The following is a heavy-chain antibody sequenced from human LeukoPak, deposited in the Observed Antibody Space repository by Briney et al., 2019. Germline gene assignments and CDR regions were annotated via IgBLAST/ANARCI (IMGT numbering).Heavy chain of an antibody. Sequence: GGSLRLSCAASGFTFSSYSMNWVRQAPGKGLEWVSSISSSSSYIYYADSVKGRFTISRDNAKNSLYLQMNSLRAEDTAVYYCARDYIGTPYCGGDCYSREDYWGRGTLVTVSS. CDR2: ISSSSSYI. CDR1: GFTFSSYS. V-gene: IGHV3-21*01. CDR3: ARDYIGTPYCGGDCYSREDY. J-gene: IGHJ4*02. D-gene: IGHD2-21*02.